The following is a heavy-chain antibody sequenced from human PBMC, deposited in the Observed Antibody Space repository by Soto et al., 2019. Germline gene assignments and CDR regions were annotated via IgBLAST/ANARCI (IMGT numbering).Heavy chain of an antibody. J-gene: IGHJ6*02. CDR2: IIPFFKAA. Sequence: VASVKVSCKASGGTFSSHAISWVRQAPGQGLEWMGGIIPFFKAAKYAQKFQGRVTITADDSTSTAYMDLYSLRSEDTAVYYCARDVPLNYYDGTFSYYAMDVWGQGTTVTVSS. CDR1: GGTFSSHA. D-gene: IGHD3-16*01. V-gene: IGHV1-69*13. CDR3: ARDVPLNYYDGTFSYYAMDV.